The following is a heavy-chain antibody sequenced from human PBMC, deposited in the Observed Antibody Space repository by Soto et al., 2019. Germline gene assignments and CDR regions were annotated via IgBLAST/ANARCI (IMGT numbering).Heavy chain of an antibody. CDR1: GFTFSSYD. D-gene: IGHD1-1*01. CDR3: ARGLRWHNAFDI. CDR2: IGTAGDT. V-gene: IGHV3-13*01. Sequence: GGSLRLSCAASGFTFSSYDMHWVRQATGKGLEWVSAIGTAGDTYYPGSVKGRFTISRENAKNSLYLQMNSLRAGDTAVYYCARGLRWHNAFDIWGQGTMVTVSS. J-gene: IGHJ3*02.